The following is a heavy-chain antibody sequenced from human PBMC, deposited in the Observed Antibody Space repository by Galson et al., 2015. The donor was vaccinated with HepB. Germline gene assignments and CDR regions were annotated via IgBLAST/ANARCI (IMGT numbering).Heavy chain of an antibody. J-gene: IGHJ6*02. CDR1: GFAFSSYG. CDR2: ISYDGSNK. D-gene: IGHD2-15*01. V-gene: IGHV3-30*18. CDR3: AKDGVVVVVAVAYYYGMDV. Sequence: SLRLSCAASGFAFSSYGMHWVRQAPGKGLEWVAVISYDGSNKYYADSVKGRFTISRDNSKNTLYLQMNSLRAEDTAVYYCAKDGVVVVVAVAYYYGMDVWGQGTTVTVSS.